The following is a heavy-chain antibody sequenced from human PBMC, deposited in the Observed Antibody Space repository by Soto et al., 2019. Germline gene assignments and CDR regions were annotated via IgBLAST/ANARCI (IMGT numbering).Heavy chain of an antibody. CDR2: IYYSGST. Sequence: SETLSLTCTVSGGSISSGGYYWSWIRQHPGKGLEWIGYIYYSGSTYYNPSLKSRVTISVDTSKNQFSLKLSSVTAADTAVYYCARDIADGYYGMDVWGQGTTVTVSS. CDR1: GGSISSGGYY. D-gene: IGHD3-16*02. J-gene: IGHJ6*02. V-gene: IGHV4-31*03. CDR3: ARDIADGYYGMDV.